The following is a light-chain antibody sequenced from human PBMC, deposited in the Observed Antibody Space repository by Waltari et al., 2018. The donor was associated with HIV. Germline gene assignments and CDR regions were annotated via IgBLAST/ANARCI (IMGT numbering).Light chain of an antibody. CDR1: QDINAF. J-gene: IGKJ2*01. CDR3: QQYHSFPRT. Sequence: DIQMTQSPSSLSASVGSIVTITCRASQDINAFLAWFQQRPGEAPKSLIYLASRLQSGVPSNFSGSGSGTDFTLTINGLQPEDFATYYCQQYHSFPRTFGQGTKLEVK. CDR2: LAS. V-gene: IGKV1-16*02.